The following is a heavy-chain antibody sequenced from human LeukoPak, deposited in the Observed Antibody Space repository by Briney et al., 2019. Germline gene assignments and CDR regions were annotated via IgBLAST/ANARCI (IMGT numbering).Heavy chain of an antibody. J-gene: IGHJ4*02. CDR2: INHSGST. V-gene: IGHV4-34*01. Sequence: SETLSLTCAVYGGSFSGYYWSWLRQPPGKGLEGIGEINHSGSTNYNPSLKSRVTISVDTSKTQFSLKLSSVTAADTAVYYCARDPYGVDYYFDYWGQGTLVTVSS. CDR1: GGSFSGYY. CDR3: ARDPYGVDYYFDY. D-gene: IGHD4-17*01.